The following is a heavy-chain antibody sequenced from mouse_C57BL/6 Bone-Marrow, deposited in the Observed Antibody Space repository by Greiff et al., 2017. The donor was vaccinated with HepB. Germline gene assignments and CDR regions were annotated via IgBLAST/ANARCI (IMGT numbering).Heavy chain of an antibody. J-gene: IGHJ2*01. D-gene: IGHD2-4*01. Sequence: VHLQQPGAELVRPGTSVKLSCKASGYTFTSYWMHWVKQRPGQGLEWIGVIDPSDSYTNYNQKFKGKATLTVDTSSSTAYMQLSSLTSEDSAVYYCARDYDYDGGFDYWGQGTTLTVSS. CDR3: ARDYDYDGGFDY. V-gene: IGHV1-59*01. CDR1: GYTFTSYW. CDR2: IDPSDSYT.